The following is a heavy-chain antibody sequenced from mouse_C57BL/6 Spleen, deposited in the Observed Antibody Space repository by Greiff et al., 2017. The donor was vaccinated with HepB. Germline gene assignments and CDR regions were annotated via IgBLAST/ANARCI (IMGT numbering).Heavy chain of an antibody. J-gene: IGHJ2*01. V-gene: IGHV1-82*01. CDR2: IYPGDGDT. D-gene: IGHD2-1*01. Sequence: VQLQESGPELVKPGASVKISCKASGYAFSSSWMNWVKQRPGKGLEWIGRIYPGDGDTNYNGKFKGKATLTADKSSSTAYMQLRSLTSEDSAVYFCARSDRNSYYFDYWGQGTTLTVSS. CDR3: ARSDRNSYYFDY. CDR1: GYAFSSSW.